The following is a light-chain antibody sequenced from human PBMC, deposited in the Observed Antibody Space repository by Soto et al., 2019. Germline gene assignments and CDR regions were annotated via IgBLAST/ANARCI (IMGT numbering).Light chain of an antibody. V-gene: IGKV3-20*01. CDR2: GAS. Sequence: EFMLTQSPGTLSLSPGERATLSFRASQSVSNTFLAWYQQKPGQGPRLLIYGASSRATGIPDRFSGSGSGTDFTLTISRLEPEDFAVYYCHQYGSSPSTFGQGTRVEIK. CDR3: HQYGSSPST. CDR1: QSVSNTF. J-gene: IGKJ1*01.